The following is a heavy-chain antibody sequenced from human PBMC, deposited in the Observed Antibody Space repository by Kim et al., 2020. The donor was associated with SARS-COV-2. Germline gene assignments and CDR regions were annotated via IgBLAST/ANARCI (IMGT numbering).Heavy chain of an antibody. CDR3: ARHIRRVHSSYYFDY. CDR2: IYYSGST. V-gene: IGHV4-39*01. D-gene: IGHD2-2*01. J-gene: IGHJ4*02. Sequence: SETLSLTCTVSGGSISSSSYYWGWIRQPPGKGLEWIGSIYYSGSTYYNPSLKSRVTISVDTSKNQFSLKLSSVTAADTAVYYCARHIRRVHSSYYFDYWGQGTLVTVSS. CDR1: GGSISSSSYY.